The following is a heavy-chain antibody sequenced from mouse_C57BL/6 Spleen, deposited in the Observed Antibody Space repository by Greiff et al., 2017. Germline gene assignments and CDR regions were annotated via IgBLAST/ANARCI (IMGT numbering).Heavy chain of an antibody. D-gene: IGHD1-1*01. CDR3: ARRGYYGSSWGSYWYFDV. CDR2: ILPGSGST. V-gene: IGHV1-9*01. Sequence: QVQLQQSGAELMKPGASVKLSCKATGYTFTGYWIEWVKQRPGHGLEWIGEILPGSGSTNYNEKFKGKATFTADTSSNTAYMQLSSLTTEDSAIYYCARRGYYGSSWGSYWYFDVWGTGTTVTVSS. J-gene: IGHJ1*03. CDR1: GYTFTGYW.